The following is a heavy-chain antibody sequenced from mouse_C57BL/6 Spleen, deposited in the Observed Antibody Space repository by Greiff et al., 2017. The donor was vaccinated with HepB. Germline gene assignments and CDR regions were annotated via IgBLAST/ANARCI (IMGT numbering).Heavy chain of an antibody. J-gene: IGHJ1*03. V-gene: IGHV1-5*01. CDR3: TRPYYGSSSRGYFDV. CDR2: IYPGNSDT. CDR1: GYTFTSYW. D-gene: IGHD1-1*01. Sequence: EVQLQQSGTVLARPGASVKMSCKTSGYTFTSYWMHWVKQRPGQGLEWIGAIYPGNSDTSYNQKFKGKAKLTAVTSASTAYMERSSLTNEDSAVYYCTRPYYGSSSRGYFDVWGTGTTVTVSS.